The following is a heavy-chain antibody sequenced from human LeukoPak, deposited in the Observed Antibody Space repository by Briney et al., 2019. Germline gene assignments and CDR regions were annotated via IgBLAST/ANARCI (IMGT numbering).Heavy chain of an antibody. CDR3: ARDWNYSFDL. CDR2: IRRRNSYT. D-gene: IGHD1-7*01. Sequence: GGSLTLSCAASGFTFSDYYVSWIRHARGEGREWLTYIRRRNSYTNYAVCVEGRYHIPRHNAKNSLYLKLNTLRTGHTRVYYCARDWNYSFDLWGRGTLVTVSS. J-gene: IGHJ2*01. CDR1: GFTFSDYY. V-gene: IGHV3-11*06.